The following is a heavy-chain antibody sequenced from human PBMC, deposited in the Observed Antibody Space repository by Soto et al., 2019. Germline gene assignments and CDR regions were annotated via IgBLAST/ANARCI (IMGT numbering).Heavy chain of an antibody. V-gene: IGHV3-30-3*01. CDR1: GFTFSSYA. D-gene: IGHD2-2*01. CDR3: ARDKDKLAAMIGINWFDP. J-gene: IGHJ5*02. CDR2: ISYDGSNK. Sequence: GGSLRLSCAASGFTFSSYAMHWVRQAPGKGLEWVAVISYDGSNKYYADSVKGRFTISRDNSKNTLYLQMNSLRAEDTAVYYCARDKDKLAAMIGINWFDPWGQGTLVTVSS.